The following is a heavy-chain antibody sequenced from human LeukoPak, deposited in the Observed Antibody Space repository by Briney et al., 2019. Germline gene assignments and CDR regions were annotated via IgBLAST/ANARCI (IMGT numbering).Heavy chain of an antibody. D-gene: IGHD4-23*01. CDR3: ATSGGGNPYPFDY. V-gene: IGHV1-24*01. J-gene: IGHJ4*02. CDR2: FDPEDGET. CDR1: GYTLTELS. Sequence: GASVKVSCKVSGYTLTELSLHWVRQAPGKGLEWMGGFDPEDGETIYAQKFQGRVTMTEDTSTDTAYMELSSLRSEDTAVYYCATSGGGNPYPFDYWGQGTLVTVSS.